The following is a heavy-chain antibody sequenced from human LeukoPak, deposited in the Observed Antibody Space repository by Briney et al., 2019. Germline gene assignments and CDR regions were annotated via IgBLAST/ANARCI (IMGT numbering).Heavy chain of an antibody. D-gene: IGHD3-9*01. CDR1: GFTFSNYA. V-gene: IGHV3-23*01. J-gene: IGHJ4*02. CDR2: ISGSGDST. CDR3: AKSTWFDYFDY. Sequence: GGSLRLSCAASGFTFSNYAMRWVRQAPGKGLEWVSGISGSGDSTYYADSVKGRFTISRDNSKNTLYLQMNSLRADDTAIYYCAKSTWFDYFDYWGQGTLVTVSS.